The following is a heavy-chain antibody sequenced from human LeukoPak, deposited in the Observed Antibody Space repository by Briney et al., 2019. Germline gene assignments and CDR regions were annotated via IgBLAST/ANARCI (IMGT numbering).Heavy chain of an antibody. D-gene: IGHD2-2*01. V-gene: IGHV1-69*06. Sequence: SVKVSCKASGYTFTSYGISWVRQAPGQGLEWMGGIMPLFGTAKNAQKFQGRVTITADKSTSTAYMELSSLRSEDTAVYYCASGRTDIVVVPATLRNYYFDYWGQGTLVTVSS. CDR2: IMPLFGTA. CDR1: GYTFTSYG. J-gene: IGHJ4*02. CDR3: ASGRTDIVVVPATLRNYYFDY.